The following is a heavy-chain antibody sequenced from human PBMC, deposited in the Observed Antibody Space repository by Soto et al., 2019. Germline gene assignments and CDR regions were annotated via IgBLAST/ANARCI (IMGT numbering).Heavy chain of an antibody. J-gene: IGHJ6*02. D-gene: IGHD3-3*01. CDR1: GFTFSSYS. V-gene: IGHV3-21*01. CDR2: ISSSSSHI. Sequence: GGSLRLSCAASGFTFSSYSMNWVRQAPGKGLEWVSSISSSSSHIYYADSVKGRFTISRDNAKNSLYLQMNSLRAEDTAVYYCARGLTLRFLGVSENGMDVWGQGTTVTVSS. CDR3: ARGLTLRFLGVSENGMDV.